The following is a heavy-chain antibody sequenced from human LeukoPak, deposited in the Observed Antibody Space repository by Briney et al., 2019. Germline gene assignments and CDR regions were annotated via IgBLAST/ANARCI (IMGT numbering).Heavy chain of an antibody. V-gene: IGHV1-46*01. Sequence: ASVKVSCKASGYTFTSYYMHWVRQAPGQGLEWMGIINPSGGSTSYAQKFQGRVTMTRDTSTSTVYMELSSLRSEDTAVYYCAREIEMATINYYYYMDVWGKGTTVTVSS. D-gene: IGHD5-24*01. CDR1: GYTFTSYY. CDR2: INPSGGST. J-gene: IGHJ6*03. CDR3: AREIEMATINYYYYMDV.